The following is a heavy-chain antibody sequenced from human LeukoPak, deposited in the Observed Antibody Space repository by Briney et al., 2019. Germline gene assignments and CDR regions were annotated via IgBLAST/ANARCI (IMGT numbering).Heavy chain of an antibody. CDR2: IYYSGST. V-gene: IGHV4-31*03. CDR3: ARTSKVGATHYFDY. Sequence: SETLSLTCTVSGGSISSGGNYWSWIRQHPGKGLEWIGYIYYSGSTYYNPSLKSRVTISLDTSKNQFSLKLTSVTAADTSLYYCARTSKVGATHYFDYWGQGTLVTVSS. J-gene: IGHJ4*02. CDR1: GGSISSGGNY. D-gene: IGHD1-26*01.